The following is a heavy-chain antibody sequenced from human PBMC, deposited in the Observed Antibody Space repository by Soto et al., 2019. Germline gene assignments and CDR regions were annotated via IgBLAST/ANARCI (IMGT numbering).Heavy chain of an antibody. Sequence: PGGSLRLSCTTSGFTFGGYGMSWVRQAPGKGLEWVSAISGSGGSTYYADSVKGRFTISRDNSKNTLYLQMNSLRAEDTAVYYCAKDEYYDFWSGPLFDPWGRGTLVTVSS. CDR1: GFTFGGYG. CDR3: AKDEYYDFWSGPLFDP. D-gene: IGHD3-3*01. J-gene: IGHJ5*02. V-gene: IGHV3-23*01. CDR2: ISGSGGST.